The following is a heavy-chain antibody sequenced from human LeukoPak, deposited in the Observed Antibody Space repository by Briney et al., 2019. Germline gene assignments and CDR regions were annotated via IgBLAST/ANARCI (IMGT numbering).Heavy chain of an antibody. J-gene: IGHJ6*02. Sequence: GGSLRPSCAASGFTFSSYGMHWVRQAPGKGLEWVAVIWYDGSNKYYADSVKGRFTISRDNSKNTLYLQMNSLRAEDTAVYYCATLGYCSSTSCLWSGSITDKVYYGMDVWGQGTTVTVSS. CDR3: ATLGYCSSTSCLWSGSITDKVYYGMDV. V-gene: IGHV3-33*01. CDR2: IWYDGSNK. D-gene: IGHD2-2*01. CDR1: GFTFSSYG.